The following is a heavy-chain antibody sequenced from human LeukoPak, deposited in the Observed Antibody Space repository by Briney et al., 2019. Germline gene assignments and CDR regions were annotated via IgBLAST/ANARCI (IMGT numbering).Heavy chain of an antibody. J-gene: IGHJ3*02. CDR2: ISSSSTYM. V-gene: IGHV3-21*01. CDR3: ARSAGLADGFDM. D-gene: IGHD3-3*01. Sequence: PGGSLRLSCAASAFTFSTYNMNWVRQAPGKGLEWVSSISSSSTYMYYADSMKGRFTISRDNAKHSQYLQMNSLRAEDTAVYYCARSAGLADGFDMWGQGTMVTVSS. CDR1: AFTFSTYN.